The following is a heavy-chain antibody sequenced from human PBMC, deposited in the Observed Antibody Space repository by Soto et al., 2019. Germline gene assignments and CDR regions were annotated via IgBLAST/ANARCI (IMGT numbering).Heavy chain of an antibody. CDR2: IIPIFGTA. CDR3: ARDISAALGVAGLFDY. D-gene: IGHD6-19*01. V-gene: IGHV1-69*13. Sequence: SVKVSCKASGGTFSSYAISWVRQAPGQGLEWMGGIIPIFGTANYAQKFQGRVTITADESTSTAYMELSSLRSEDTAVYYCARDISAALGVAGLFDYWGQGTLVTVFS. J-gene: IGHJ4*02. CDR1: GGTFSSYA.